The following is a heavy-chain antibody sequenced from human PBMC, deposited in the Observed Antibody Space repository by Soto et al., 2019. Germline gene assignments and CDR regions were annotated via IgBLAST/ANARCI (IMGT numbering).Heavy chain of an antibody. Sequence: LRLSCAASGFTFSSYSMNWVRQAPGKGLEWVSSISTRGDIYYADSVKGRFTISRDNAKNSVSLQMDGLRAEDTALYYCAREETAWTLSYGLDVWGQGTTVTV. J-gene: IGHJ6*02. CDR3: AREETAWTLSYGLDV. D-gene: IGHD2-21*02. CDR2: ISTRGDI. CDR1: GFTFSSYS. V-gene: IGHV3-21*01.